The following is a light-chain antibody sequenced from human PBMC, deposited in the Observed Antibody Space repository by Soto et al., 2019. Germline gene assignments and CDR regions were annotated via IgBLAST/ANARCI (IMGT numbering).Light chain of an antibody. Sequence: EIVLTQSAGTLSLSPGERGTLSCRSSQSITSSYLAWYQQKPGQAPRLLIYGASSRATGIPDRFSGSGSGTDFTLTISRLEPEDFAVYYCQQYGSSSWTFGQGTKGDIK. V-gene: IGKV3-20*01. J-gene: IGKJ1*01. CDR1: QSITSSY. CDR2: GAS. CDR3: QQYGSSSWT.